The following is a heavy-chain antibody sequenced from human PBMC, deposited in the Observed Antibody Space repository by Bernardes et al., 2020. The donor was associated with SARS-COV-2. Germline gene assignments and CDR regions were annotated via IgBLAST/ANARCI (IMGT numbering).Heavy chain of an antibody. CDR1: GYTFPANS. CDR2: INPKTGGT. V-gene: IGHV1-2*02. CDR3: ARYFSFGNTWYYFDY. D-gene: IGHD6-13*01. Sequence: ASVKVSCKASGYTFPANSVHWVRQAPGQGLEWMGWINPKTGGTHYPQNFQGRVTITTDTSINTVYVELNSLTSDDTAVYYCARYFSFGNTWYYFDYWGQGTLVTVSS. J-gene: IGHJ4*02.